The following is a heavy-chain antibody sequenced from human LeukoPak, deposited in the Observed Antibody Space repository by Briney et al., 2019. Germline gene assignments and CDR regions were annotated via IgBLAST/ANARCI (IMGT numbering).Heavy chain of an antibody. CDR1: GYTFTSYG. Sequence: ASVKVSCKASGYTFTSYGISWVRQAPGQGLEWMGWISAYNGNTDYAQKLQGRVTMTTDTSTSTAYMELRSLRSDDTAVYYCARAYGDPASGFNDYWGQGTLVTVSS. CDR3: ARAYGDPASGFNDY. D-gene: IGHD4-17*01. V-gene: IGHV1-18*01. J-gene: IGHJ4*02. CDR2: ISAYNGNT.